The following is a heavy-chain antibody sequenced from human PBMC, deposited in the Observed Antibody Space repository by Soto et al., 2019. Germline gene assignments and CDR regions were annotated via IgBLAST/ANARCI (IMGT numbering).Heavy chain of an antibody. D-gene: IGHD2-21*02. CDR2: IWYDGSNK. CDR1: GFTFSSYG. Sequence: PGGSLRLSCAASGFTFSSYGMHWVRQAPGKGLEWVAVIWYDGSNKYYADSVKGRFTISRDNSKNTLYLQMNSLRAEVTAVYYCARGAAYCGGDCYLDDAFDIWGQGTMVTVSS. CDR3: ARGAAYCGGDCYLDDAFDI. V-gene: IGHV3-33*01. J-gene: IGHJ3*02.